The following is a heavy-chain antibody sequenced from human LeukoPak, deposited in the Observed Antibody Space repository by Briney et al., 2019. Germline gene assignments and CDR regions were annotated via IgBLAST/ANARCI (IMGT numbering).Heavy chain of an antibody. CDR3: ARGRDIVVVPAAMRY. CDR2: INTNTGNP. J-gene: IGHJ4*02. D-gene: IGHD2-2*01. CDR1: GYTFTGYY. Sequence: ASVKVSCKASGYTFTGYYMHWVRQAPGQGLEWMGWINTNTGNPTYAQGFTGRFVFSLDTSVSTAYLQISSLKAEDTAVYYCARGRDIVVVPAAMRYWGQGTLVTVSS. V-gene: IGHV7-4-1*02.